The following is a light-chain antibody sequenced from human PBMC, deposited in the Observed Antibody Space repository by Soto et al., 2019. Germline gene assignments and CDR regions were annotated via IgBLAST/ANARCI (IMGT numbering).Light chain of an antibody. CDR3: SAWDDRLYGPV. CDR1: SSNVASNP. V-gene: IGLV1-44*01. Sequence: QSVLTQPPSASGTPGQRVSISCSGGSSNVASNPVNWYLHLPGTAPKLLIYSNNQPPSGVPDRFYGSKSGTSASLAISGLQSEDGSDSFFSAWDDRLYGPVFGGGTKLTVL. CDR2: SNN. J-gene: IGLJ3*02.